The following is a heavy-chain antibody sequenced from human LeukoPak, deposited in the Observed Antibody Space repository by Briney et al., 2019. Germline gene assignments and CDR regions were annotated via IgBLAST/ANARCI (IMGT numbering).Heavy chain of an antibody. D-gene: IGHD2-15*01. Sequence: GGSLRLSCAASGFTLNSYSMNWVRQAPGKGLEWVSSISSSSSYIYYADSVKGRFTISRDTSKNTLYLQMNSLRVEDTAVYFCASRHCSGGGCYFAGADPFDYWGQGTLVTVSS. CDR3: ASRHCSGGGCYFAGADPFDY. CDR2: ISSSSSYI. J-gene: IGHJ4*02. V-gene: IGHV3-21*04. CDR1: GFTLNSYS.